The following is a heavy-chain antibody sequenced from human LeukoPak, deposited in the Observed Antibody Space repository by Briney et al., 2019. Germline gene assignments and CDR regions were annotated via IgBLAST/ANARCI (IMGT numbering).Heavy chain of an antibody. CDR1: GYTFTSYD. D-gene: IGHD3-22*01. J-gene: IGHJ4*02. CDR2: MNPNSGNT. CDR3: ARDRTHYYESSGYYSRWEY. Sequence: ASVKVSCKASGYTFTSYDINWVRQATGQGLEWMGWMNPNSGNTGYAQKFQGRVTMTGNTSISTAYMELSSLRSEDTAVYYCARDRTHYYESSGYYSRWEYWGQGTLVTVSS. V-gene: IGHV1-8*01.